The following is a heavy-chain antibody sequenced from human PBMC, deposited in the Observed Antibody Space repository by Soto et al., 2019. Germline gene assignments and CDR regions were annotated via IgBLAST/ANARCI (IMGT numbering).Heavy chain of an antibody. CDR1: GGTFSSYA. Sequence: SVKVSCKASGGTFSSYAISWVRQAPGQGLEWMGGIIPIFGTANYAQKFQGRVTITADESTSTAYMELSSLRSEDTAVYYCARDGPAYGSGRGYYYGMDVWGQGTTVTVSS. V-gene: IGHV1-69*13. D-gene: IGHD3-10*01. CDR2: IIPIFGTA. J-gene: IGHJ6*02. CDR3: ARDGPAYGSGRGYYYGMDV.